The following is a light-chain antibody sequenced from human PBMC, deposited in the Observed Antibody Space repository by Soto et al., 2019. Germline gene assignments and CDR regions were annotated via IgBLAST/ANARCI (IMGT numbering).Light chain of an antibody. CDR3: QSYDRSLSGSRVV. CDR1: SSNIGAGYD. J-gene: IGLJ2*01. V-gene: IGLV1-40*01. Sequence: QSALTQPPSVSGAPGQRVTISCIGSSSNIGAGYDVHWYQQLPGTAPKLLISGDNNRPSGVPDRFSGSKSGTSASLAITGLQDEDEADYYCQSYDRSLSGSRVVFGGGTKVTVL. CDR2: GDN.